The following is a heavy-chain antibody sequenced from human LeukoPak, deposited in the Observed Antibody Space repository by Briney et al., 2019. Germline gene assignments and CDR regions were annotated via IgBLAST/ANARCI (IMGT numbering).Heavy chain of an antibody. CDR2: INPNSGDT. V-gene: IGHV1-2*02. D-gene: IGHD2-15*01. CDR1: GYTFTGYY. Sequence: GASVKVSCKPSGYTFTGYYIHWVRQAPGQGLEGMGWINPNSGDTNYAQKFQGRVTMTRDTSISTAYMELSRLRSDDTAVYYCARDRPEYCSGGSCYWYFDYWGQGTLVTVSS. CDR3: ARDRPEYCSGGSCYWYFDY. J-gene: IGHJ4*02.